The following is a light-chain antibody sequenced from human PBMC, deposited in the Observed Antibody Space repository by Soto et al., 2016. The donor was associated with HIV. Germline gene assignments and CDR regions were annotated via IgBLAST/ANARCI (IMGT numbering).Light chain of an antibody. CDR3: QQANSFPIT. CDR2: AAS. CDR1: QDINNW. Sequence: DIQMTQSPSSVSASVGDRVTITCRASQDINNWLAWYQQKPGKAPKVLIYAASSVQSGVPSRFSGTGSGTEFTLTISSLQPEDFATYYCQQANSFPITFGPGTKVDIK. J-gene: IGKJ3*01. V-gene: IGKV1-12*01.